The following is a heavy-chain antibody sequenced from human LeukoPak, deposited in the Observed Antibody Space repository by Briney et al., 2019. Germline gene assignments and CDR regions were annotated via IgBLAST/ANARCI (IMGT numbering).Heavy chain of an antibody. Sequence: GASVKVSCKASGYTFIGYYMHWVRQAPGQGLEWMGWINPKSGGTNYAQNFKGRVTMTRDTSISTAYMELGSLKSDDTAVYYCARRVGRYNWFDPWGQGTLVTVSS. J-gene: IGHJ5*02. CDR3: ARRVGRYNWFDP. CDR1: GYTFIGYY. D-gene: IGHD1-26*01. CDR2: INPKSGGT. V-gene: IGHV1-2*02.